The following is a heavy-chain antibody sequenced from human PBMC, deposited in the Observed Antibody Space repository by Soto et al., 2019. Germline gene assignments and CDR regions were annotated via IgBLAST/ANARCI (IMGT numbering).Heavy chain of an antibody. J-gene: IGHJ4*02. CDR1: SGSISGYS. D-gene: IGHD2-2*01. Sequence: PSETLSLTCTVSSGSISGYSWTWIRQPPRKGLEWIGYIYKSGSTTYNPSLKSRVTMSVDTSKSQLSLKVTSVTAADTVVYYCARGVPNCSSSSCYFDYWSQGALVTVSS. CDR2: IYKSGST. CDR3: ARGVPNCSSSSCYFDY. V-gene: IGHV4-59*01.